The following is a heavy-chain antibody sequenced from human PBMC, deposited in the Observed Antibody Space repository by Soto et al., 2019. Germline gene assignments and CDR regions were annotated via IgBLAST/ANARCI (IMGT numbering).Heavy chain of an antibody. CDR1: GFTFSNYA. D-gene: IGHD1-26*01. Sequence: QVQLVESGGGVVQPGRSLRLSCAASGFTFSNYAMHWVRQAPGKGLEWVAVISYDGSKKYYADSVKGRFTISRDNSKNTIYLQMNSLRGEDTAVYYCAQGVGSTLQNYYFYGLDVWGQGTTVTGSS. V-gene: IGHV3-30*18. CDR2: ISYDGSKK. J-gene: IGHJ6*02. CDR3: AQGVGSTLQNYYFYGLDV.